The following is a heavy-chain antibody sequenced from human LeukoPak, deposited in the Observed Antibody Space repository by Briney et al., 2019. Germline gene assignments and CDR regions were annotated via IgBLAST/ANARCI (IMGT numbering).Heavy chain of an antibody. CDR1: GGSFSGYY. CDR3: ARVRRSSSWYDWFDP. CDR2: INHSGST. V-gene: IGHV4-34*01. Sequence: SETLSLTCAVYGGSFSGYYWSWIRQPPGKGLEWIAEINHSGSTNYNPSLKSRVTISVDTSKNQFSLKLSSVTAADTAVYYCARVRRSSSWYDWFDPWGQGTLVTVSS. D-gene: IGHD6-13*01. J-gene: IGHJ5*02.